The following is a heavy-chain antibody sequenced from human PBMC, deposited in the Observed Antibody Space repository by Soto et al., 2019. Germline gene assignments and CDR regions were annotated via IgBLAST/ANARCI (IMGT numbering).Heavy chain of an antibody. CDR1: GYTFTSYG. CDR2: ISAYNGNT. D-gene: IGHD4-17*01. Sequence: ASVKVSCKASGYTFTSYGISWVRQAPGQGLEWMGWISAYNGNTNYAQKLQGRVTMTTDTSTSTAYMALRSLRSDDTAVYYCARGLAMTTVTRGYYYYGMDVWGQGNTVTVSS. CDR3: ARGLAMTTVTRGYYYYGMDV. V-gene: IGHV1-18*04. J-gene: IGHJ6*02.